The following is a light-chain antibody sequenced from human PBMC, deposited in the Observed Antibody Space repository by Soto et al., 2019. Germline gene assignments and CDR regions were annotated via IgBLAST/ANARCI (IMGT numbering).Light chain of an antibody. V-gene: IGLV2-14*01. Sequence: QSALTQPASVSGSPGQSVTISCTGTSSDVGGYNFVSWYQHHPRKAPKLIIYEVSNRPSGVSNRFSGSKSGNTASLTISGLQAEDEADYYCSSYTSSATPPYVFGTGTKVTVL. J-gene: IGLJ1*01. CDR1: SSDVGGYNF. CDR2: EVS. CDR3: SSYTSSATPPYV.